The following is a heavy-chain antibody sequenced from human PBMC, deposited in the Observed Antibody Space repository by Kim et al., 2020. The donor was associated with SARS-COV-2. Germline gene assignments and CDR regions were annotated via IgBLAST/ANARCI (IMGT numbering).Heavy chain of an antibody. Sequence: SVKVSCKASGFTFTSSAVQWVRQARGQRLEWIGWIVVGSGNTNYAQKFQERVTITRDMSTSTAYMELSSLRSEDTAVYYCAADALTGIVGATHGRHSLDYWGQGTLVTVSS. J-gene: IGHJ4*02. CDR3: AADALTGIVGATHGRHSLDY. CDR1: GFTFTSSA. CDR2: IVVGSGNT. V-gene: IGHV1-58*01. D-gene: IGHD1-26*01.